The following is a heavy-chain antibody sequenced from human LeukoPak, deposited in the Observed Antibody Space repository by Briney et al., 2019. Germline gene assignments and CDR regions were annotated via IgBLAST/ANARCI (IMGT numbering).Heavy chain of an antibody. CDR1: GGSISSGGHF. CDR3: ARDWGSIAAAGTNAFDI. J-gene: IGHJ3*02. CDR2: IYYSGST. D-gene: IGHD6-13*01. V-gene: IGHV4-31*03. Sequence: SETLSLTCTVSGGSISSGGHFWSWIRQHPGKGLEWIGYIYYSGSTYYNPSLKSRVNISVDTSKNQFSLRLNSVTAADTAVYYCARDWGSIAAAGTNAFDIWGQGTMVTVSS.